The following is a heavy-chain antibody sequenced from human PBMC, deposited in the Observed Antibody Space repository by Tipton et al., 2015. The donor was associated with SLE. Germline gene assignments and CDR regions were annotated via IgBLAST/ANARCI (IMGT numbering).Heavy chain of an antibody. Sequence: TLSLTCAVYGGSISSHYWSWIRQPPGKGLEWIGYIYYSGSTNYNPSLKSRVTISVDTSKNQFSLKLSSVTAADTAVYYCARERGQQLVNDAFDIWGQGTMVTVSS. CDR3: ARERGQQLVNDAFDI. J-gene: IGHJ3*02. V-gene: IGHV4-59*11. CDR2: IYYSGST. D-gene: IGHD6-13*01. CDR1: GGSISSHY.